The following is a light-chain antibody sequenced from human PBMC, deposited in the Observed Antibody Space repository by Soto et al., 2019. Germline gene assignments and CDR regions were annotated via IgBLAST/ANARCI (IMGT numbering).Light chain of an antibody. J-gene: IGKJ2*01. CDR3: QQTYTTPHT. Sequence: DIQMTQSPSSLSTSVGDRVTITCRASQRIANYLNWYQQRPGKAPKLLICGAYTLQSAVPSRFSGSGSGTDFTLTISTLQPEDFATYYCQQTYTTPHTFGQGTKLEIK. V-gene: IGKV1-39*01. CDR2: GAY. CDR1: QRIANY.